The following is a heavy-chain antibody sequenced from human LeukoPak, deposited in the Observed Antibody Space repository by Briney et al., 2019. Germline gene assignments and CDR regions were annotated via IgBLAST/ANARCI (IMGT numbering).Heavy chain of an antibody. J-gene: IGHJ5*02. CDR3: ARDPSNTSGWKTWFDT. V-gene: IGHV1-18*01. D-gene: IGHD6-19*01. CDR1: GYTFPTSG. CDR2: ISVYNHNT. Sequence: ASVKVSCKASGYTFPTSGISWVRQAPGQGLEWMGWISVYNHNTNYAQKLQGRVTMTRDTSTTTVYMELRSLRSDDTAFYYCARDPSNTSGWKTWFDTWGQGTLVTVSS.